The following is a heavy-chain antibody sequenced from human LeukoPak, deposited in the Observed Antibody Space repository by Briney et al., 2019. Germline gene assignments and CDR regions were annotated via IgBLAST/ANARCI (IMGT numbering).Heavy chain of an antibody. CDR2: ISGSGRST. V-gene: IGHV3-23*01. Sequence: GGALRLSRAHPRFTLSIYAMSRVPEAPGKGGEWVSVISGSGRSTYYADSVKGRFTTSQDNSQTTLYLQMNSLRAEDTAVYYCAKDRVAAAGHFDYWGQGTLVTVSS. J-gene: IGHJ4*02. CDR1: RFTLSIYA. CDR3: AKDRVAAAGHFDY. D-gene: IGHD6-13*01.